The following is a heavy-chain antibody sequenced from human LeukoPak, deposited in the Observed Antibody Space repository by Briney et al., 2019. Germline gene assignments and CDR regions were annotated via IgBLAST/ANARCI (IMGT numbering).Heavy chain of an antibody. CDR3: ARGGAVVVAARYRWFDP. J-gene: IGHJ5*02. V-gene: IGHV4-39*01. D-gene: IGHD2-15*01. CDR1: GGSISSNSYY. Sequence: SETLSLTCTVSGGSISSNSYYWGWIRQPPGKGLEWIGCIYYSASTYYNPSLKSRVTISVDTSKNQFSLKLSSVTATDTAVYYCARGGAVVVAARYRWFDPWGQGTLVTVSS. CDR2: IYYSAST.